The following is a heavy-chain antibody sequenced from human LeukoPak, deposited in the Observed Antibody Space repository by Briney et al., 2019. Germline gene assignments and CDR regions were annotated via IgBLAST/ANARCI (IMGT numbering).Heavy chain of an antibody. V-gene: IGHV4-4*07. CDR2: IYTSGST. D-gene: IGHD3-10*01. CDR3: ARVRADKYGSGSSPFGY. Sequence: PSETLSLTCTISGGSISSYYWSWIRQPAGKGLEWIGRIYTSGSTNYNPSLKSRVTISVDTSKNQFSLKLSSVTAADTAVYYCARVRADKYGSGSSPFGYWGQGTLVTVSS. J-gene: IGHJ4*02. CDR1: GGSISSYY.